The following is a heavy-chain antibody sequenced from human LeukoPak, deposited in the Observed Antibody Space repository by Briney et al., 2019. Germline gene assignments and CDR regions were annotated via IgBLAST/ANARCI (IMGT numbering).Heavy chain of an antibody. J-gene: IGHJ5*02. D-gene: IGHD2-15*01. V-gene: IGHV4-39*02. Sequence: SETLSLTCTVSGGSISSSSYYWGWIRQPPGKGLEWIGSIYYSGSTYYNPSLKGRVTISVDTSKNQFSLKLSSVTAADTAVYYCAREGGSGSRWFDPWGQGTLVTVSS. CDR2: IYYSGST. CDR1: GGSISSSSYY. CDR3: AREGGSGSRWFDP.